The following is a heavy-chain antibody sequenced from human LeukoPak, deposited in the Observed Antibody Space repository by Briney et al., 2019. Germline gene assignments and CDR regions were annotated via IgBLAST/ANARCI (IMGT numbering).Heavy chain of an antibody. CDR2: IKSNNDGGTT. CDR3: TPVMVEDRGF. D-gene: IGHD2-21*01. CDR1: GFIFNKAW. Sequence: GGSLRLSCAASGFIFNKAWMNWVRQAPGKGPEWVGRIKSNNDGGTTDYASPVEGRSIVSRDDSKNTIYLQMNRLIIDDTAIYYCTPVMVEDRGFWGQGTLVTVSS. V-gene: IGHV3-15*01. J-gene: IGHJ4*02.